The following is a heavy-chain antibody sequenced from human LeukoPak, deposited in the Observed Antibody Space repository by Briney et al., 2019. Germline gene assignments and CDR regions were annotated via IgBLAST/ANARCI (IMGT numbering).Heavy chain of an antibody. J-gene: IGHJ6*02. D-gene: IGHD2-2*01. CDR1: GYTFTSYD. CDR2: MNPNSGNT. CDR3: ASGYCSSTSCLYYYGMDV. V-gene: IGHV1-8*01. Sequence: GASVKVSCKASGYTFTSYDINWVRQATGQGLEWMGWMNPNSGNTGYAQKFQGRVTMTRSTSISTAYMELSSLRSEDTAVYYCASGYCSSTSCLYYYGMDVWGQGTTVTVSS.